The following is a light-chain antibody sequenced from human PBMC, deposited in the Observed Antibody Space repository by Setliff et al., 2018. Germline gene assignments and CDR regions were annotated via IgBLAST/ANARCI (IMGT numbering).Light chain of an antibody. V-gene: IGLV2-8*01. Sequence: QSVLTQPPSASGSPGQSVTISYTGTGGLVGGYNYVSWYQQHPGKAPRLIIYEVTKRPSGVPDRFSGSNSGNTASLTVSGLQAEDEADYYCTFYSGSNNVFFGSGTKVTVL. CDR2: EVT. CDR3: TFYSGSNNVF. CDR1: GGLVGGYNY. J-gene: IGLJ1*01.